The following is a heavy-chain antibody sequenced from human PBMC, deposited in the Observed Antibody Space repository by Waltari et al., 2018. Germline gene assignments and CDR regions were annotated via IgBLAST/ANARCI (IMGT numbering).Heavy chain of an antibody. J-gene: IGHJ4*02. CDR2: IIPILGKA. CDR1: GGSFSSYT. V-gene: IGHV1-69*02. D-gene: IGHD6-13*01. CDR3: ARGAAAGHYYLDY. Sequence: QVQLVQSGAAVKKPGSSVQVSCKASGGSFSSYTISWVRQAPGQGLEWMGRIIPILGKANDERKYQGRVTIAADKSTRTASMERGSLRSEDTAVYYCARGAAAGHYYLDYWGQGTLVTVSS.